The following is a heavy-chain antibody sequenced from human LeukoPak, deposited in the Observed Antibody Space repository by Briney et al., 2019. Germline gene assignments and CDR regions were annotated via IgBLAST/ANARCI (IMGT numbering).Heavy chain of an antibody. J-gene: IGHJ4*02. D-gene: IGHD3-10*01. CDR2: IHYTGST. V-gene: IGHV4-61*01. CDR3: AREDMVRGVLDY. Sequence: SETLSLTCTVSGGAITDGNHYWSWMRQHPGGGLEWIGYIHYTGSTNYNPSLKSRVTISIDTSKNQFSLKLSSVTAADTAVYYCAREDMVRGVLDYWGQGTLVSVSS. CDR1: GGAITDGNHY.